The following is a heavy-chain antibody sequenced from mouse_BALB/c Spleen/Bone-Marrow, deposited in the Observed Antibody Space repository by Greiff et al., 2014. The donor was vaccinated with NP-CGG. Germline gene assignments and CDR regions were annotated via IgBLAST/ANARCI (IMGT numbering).Heavy chain of an antibody. CDR3: ARSYRFWYFDV. Sequence: SGSALVRPGASVKLSCKASGYTFTSSWMHWAKQRPGQGLEWIGDIHPNSGNTNYNEKFRGKATLTVDTSSNTAYVDLSSLTSEDSAVYYCARSYRFWYFDVWGAGTTVTVSS. J-gene: IGHJ1*01. CDR1: GYTFTSSW. V-gene: IGHV1S130*01. D-gene: IGHD2-14*01. CDR2: IHPNSGNT.